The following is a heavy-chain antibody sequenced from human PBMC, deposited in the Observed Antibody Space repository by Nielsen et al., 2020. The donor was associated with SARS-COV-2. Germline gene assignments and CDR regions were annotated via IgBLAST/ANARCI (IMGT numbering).Heavy chain of an antibody. D-gene: IGHD2-2*01. V-gene: IGHV3-43*01. CDR1: GFNFHDYT. CDR3: ASFIVIVPAALMDV. CDR2: ISWDGSAP. Sequence: GESLKISCAASGFNFHDYTMYWVRRVPGKGLQWLSLISWDGSAPAYADSVKGRFTISRDNSKNSLYLQMNSLGAEDTAVYYCASFIVIVPAALMDVWGQGTTVTVSS. J-gene: IGHJ6*02.